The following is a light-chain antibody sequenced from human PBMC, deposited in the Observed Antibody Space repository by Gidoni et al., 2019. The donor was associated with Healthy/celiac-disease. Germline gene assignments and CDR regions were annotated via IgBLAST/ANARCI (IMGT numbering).Light chain of an antibody. J-gene: IGKJ1*01. CDR2: TPS. CDR3: QPYYSFPRT. Sequence: VIGMTQSPSLLSASTGDRVIISCRMSQGIRSYLAWYQQKPGKAPELLIYTPSPLQSGVPSWFRGRGSGTYFSLTISCLHSEDFAPYYCQPYYSFPRTFGQGTKVEIK. CDR1: QGIRSY. V-gene: IGKV1D-8*04.